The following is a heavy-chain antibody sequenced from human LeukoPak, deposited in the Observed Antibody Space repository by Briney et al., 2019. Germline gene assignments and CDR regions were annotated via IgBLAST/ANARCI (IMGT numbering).Heavy chain of an antibody. CDR3: ARAQGRRTILRYFDWLFGDFDY. D-gene: IGHD3-9*01. Sequence: GGSLRLSCAASGFTFSSYSMNRVRQAPGKGLEWVSSISSSSSCIYYADSVKGRFTISRDNAKNSLYLQMNSLRAEDTAVYYCARAQGRRTILRYFDWLFGDFDYWGQGTLVTVSS. V-gene: IGHV3-21*01. CDR1: GFTFSSYS. J-gene: IGHJ4*02. CDR2: ISSSSSCI.